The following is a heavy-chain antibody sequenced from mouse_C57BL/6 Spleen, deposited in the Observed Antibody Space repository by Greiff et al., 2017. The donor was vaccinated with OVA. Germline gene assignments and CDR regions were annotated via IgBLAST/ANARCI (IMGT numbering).Heavy chain of an antibody. CDR1: GYTFTSYW. CDR2: IYPGNSDT. J-gene: IGHJ3*01. CDR3: TTTWDDSAWFAY. D-gene: IGHD4-1*01. V-gene: IGHV1-5*01. Sequence: EVQLQQSGTVLARPGASVKMSCKTSGYTFTSYWMHWVKQRPGQGLEWIGAIYPGNSDTSYNQKFKGKAKLTAVTSASTAYMELSSLTNEDSAVYYCTTTWDDSAWFAYWGQGTLVTVSA.